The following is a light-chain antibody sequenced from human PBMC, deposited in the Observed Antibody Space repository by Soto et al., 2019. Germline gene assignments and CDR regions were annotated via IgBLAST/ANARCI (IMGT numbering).Light chain of an antibody. J-gene: IGLJ1*01. Sequence: QSLLTQPPSASGSPGQSVTISCTGTSSDVGGYNYVSWYQQHPGKAPKLMIYEVSKRPSGVPDRFSGSKSGNTASLTVSGLQAEDEADYYCSSYAGSTKGVFGTGTKVNVL. CDR1: SSDVGGYNY. V-gene: IGLV2-8*01. CDR3: SSYAGSTKGV. CDR2: EVS.